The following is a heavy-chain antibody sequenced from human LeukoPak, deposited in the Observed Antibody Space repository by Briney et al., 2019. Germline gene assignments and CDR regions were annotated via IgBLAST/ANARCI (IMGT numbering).Heavy chain of an antibody. J-gene: IGHJ4*02. D-gene: IGHD2-8*01. CDR1: GFTFSSYW. V-gene: IGHV3-7*01. Sequence: GGSLRLSCAASGFTFSSYWMSWVRQAPGKGLECVANIKQDGSQKYYVDSVEGRFTISRDNAKNSLYLQMNSLRSEDTAVYYCARDVGPNDYVDYWGQGTLVTVSS. CDR3: ARDVGPNDYVDY. CDR2: IKQDGSQK.